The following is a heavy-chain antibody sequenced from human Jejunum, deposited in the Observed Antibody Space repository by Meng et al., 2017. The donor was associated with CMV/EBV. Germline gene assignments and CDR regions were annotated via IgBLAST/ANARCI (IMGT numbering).Heavy chain of an antibody. Sequence: EVEVVGAGGGLVVPGGSVTLSCAASGLRFTNAWMSWVRQAPGKDLEWVGRIRSKDAGGTSDYAAPVKGRFTISRDDSKNMLYLQMNSLKSEDTAVYYCAHYGAAEYFQDWGQGTLVTVSS. V-gene: IGHV3-15*01. J-gene: IGHJ1*01. CDR1: GLRFTNAW. CDR2: IRSKDAGGTS. CDR3: AHYGAAEYFQD. D-gene: IGHD4-17*01.